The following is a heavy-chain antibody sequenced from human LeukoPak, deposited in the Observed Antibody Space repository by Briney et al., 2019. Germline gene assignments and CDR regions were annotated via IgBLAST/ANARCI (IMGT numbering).Heavy chain of an antibody. CDR2: ISQTGSSI. J-gene: IGHJ1*01. D-gene: IGHD4-17*01. CDR3: ARDVRSLKFQY. V-gene: IGHV3-11*01. Sequence: GGSLRLSCETSGFTFSDDYMAWIRQAPGKGLEWVSHISQTGSSINYADSVRGRFTISRDNAKSSLFLQMNSLRVEDTAGYYWARDVRSLKFQYCGQGTLVTVFS. CDR1: GFTFSDDY.